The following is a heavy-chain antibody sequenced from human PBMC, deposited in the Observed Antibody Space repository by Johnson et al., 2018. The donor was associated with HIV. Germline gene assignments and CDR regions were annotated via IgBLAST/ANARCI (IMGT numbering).Heavy chain of an antibody. CDR2: INQDGGEK. CDR3: ARDPITPYERGPDAFDV. CDR1: GCTFSNYW. J-gene: IGHJ3*01. Sequence: VQLVESGGGVVQPGRSLRLSCAASGCTFSNYWMTWVRQAPGKGLEWVANINQDGGEKIYAESVKGRFTISRDNAENSLYLQMNSLRVEDTAVYYCARDPITPYERGPDAFDVWGQGTVVTVSS. V-gene: IGHV3-7*03. D-gene: IGHD2-21*01.